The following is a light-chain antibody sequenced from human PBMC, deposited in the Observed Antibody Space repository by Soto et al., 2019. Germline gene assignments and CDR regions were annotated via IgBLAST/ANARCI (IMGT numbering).Light chain of an antibody. Sequence: EIVFPQYPATLPLSPGERAALSCSASQSVSIKLAWYQQKPGQAPRLLIYGASSRATGIPDRFSGSGSGTDFTLTISRLEPEDFAVYYCQQYGSSPRPFGGGTKVDIK. CDR1: QSVSIK. CDR3: QQYGSSPRP. V-gene: IGKV3-20*01. CDR2: GAS. J-gene: IGKJ4*01.